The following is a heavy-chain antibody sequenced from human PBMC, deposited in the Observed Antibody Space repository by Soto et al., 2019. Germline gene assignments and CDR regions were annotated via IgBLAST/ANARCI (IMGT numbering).Heavy chain of an antibody. Sequence: SETLSLTGPVSGGSISSSSYYWGWIRQPPGMGLEWIGTIYYNGSTSYTPSLKSRVTISVDTSKNQFSLILSSVTAADTAVYYCARRMVRGIITFDYWGQGALVTVSS. CDR2: IYYNGST. CDR3: ARRMVRGIITFDY. D-gene: IGHD3-10*01. CDR1: GGSISSSSYY. J-gene: IGHJ4*02. V-gene: IGHV4-39*01.